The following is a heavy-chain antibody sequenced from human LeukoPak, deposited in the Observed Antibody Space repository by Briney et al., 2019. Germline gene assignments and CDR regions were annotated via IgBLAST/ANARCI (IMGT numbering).Heavy chain of an antibody. J-gene: IGHJ6*02. D-gene: IGHD3-22*01. CDR2: IYYSGST. V-gene: IGHV4-59*08. CDR3: ALQEYYYDSSGYYQGYYYGMDV. Sequence: SETLSLNCTVSGGSISSYYWSWLRQPPGKGLVWIGYIYYSGSTNYNPSLKSRVTISVDTSKNQFSLKLSSVTAADTAVYYCALQEYYYDSSGYYQGYYYGMDVWGQGTTVTVSS. CDR1: GGSISSYY.